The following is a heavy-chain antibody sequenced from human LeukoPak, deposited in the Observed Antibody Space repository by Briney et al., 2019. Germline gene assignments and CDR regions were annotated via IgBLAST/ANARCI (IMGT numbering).Heavy chain of an antibody. CDR1: GLTFSSHW. D-gene: IGHD6-6*01. CDR2: INSDGSST. J-gene: IGHJ6*02. CDR3: ARSGRGSSSYYYYGMDV. V-gene: IGHV3-74*01. Sequence: GGSLRLSCAASGLTFSSHWMHWVRQAPGKGLVWVSRINSDGSSTSYADSVKGRFTISRDNAKNTLYLQMNSLRAEDTAVYYCARSGRGSSSYYYYGMDVWGQGTTVTVSS.